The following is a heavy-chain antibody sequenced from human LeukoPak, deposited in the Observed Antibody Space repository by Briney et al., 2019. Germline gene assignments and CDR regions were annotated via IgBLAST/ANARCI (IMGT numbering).Heavy chain of an antibody. V-gene: IGHV4-39*07. J-gene: IGHJ4*02. Sequence: SETLSLTCTVSGGSISSSSYYWGWIRQPPGKGLEWIGSIYYSGSTYYNPSLKSRVTKSVDTSKNQFSLKLSSVTAADTAVYYCARGLSRAGDYWGQGTLVTVSS. CDR2: IYYSGST. CDR1: GGSISSSSYY. CDR3: ARGLSRAGDY. D-gene: IGHD5/OR15-5a*01.